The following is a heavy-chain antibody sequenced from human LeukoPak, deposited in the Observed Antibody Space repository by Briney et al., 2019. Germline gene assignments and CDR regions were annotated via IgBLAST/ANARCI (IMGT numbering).Heavy chain of an antibody. CDR1: GGSISNSSYY. J-gene: IGHJ4*02. CDR3: ARHGRMGTINPSY. V-gene: IGHV4-39*01. CDR2: MYYSGST. D-gene: IGHD5-24*01. Sequence: SETLSLTCTVSGGSISNSSYYWGWIRQPPGKGLEWIGSMYYSGSTYYNPSLKNRVTISVDTSKNQFSLKLSSVTAADTAVYYCARHGRMGTINPSYWGQGTLVTVSS.